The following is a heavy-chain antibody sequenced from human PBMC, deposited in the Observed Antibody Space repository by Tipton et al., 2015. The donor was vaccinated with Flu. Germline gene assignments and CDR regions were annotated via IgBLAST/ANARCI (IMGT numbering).Heavy chain of an antibody. D-gene: IGHD1-26*01. CDR2: INPDSGDT. CDR1: GYILTGHY. V-gene: IGHV1-2*02. Sequence: QLVQFGAEVRKPGASVRVSCKASGYILTGHYMHWVRQAPGQGPEWMGWINPDSGDTKYAQRFQGRVTMTRDTSISSVYMELNSLTSADTAVYYCVRLFRGTYHIDFWGQGTLVTVSP. CDR3: VRLFRGTYHIDF. J-gene: IGHJ4*02.